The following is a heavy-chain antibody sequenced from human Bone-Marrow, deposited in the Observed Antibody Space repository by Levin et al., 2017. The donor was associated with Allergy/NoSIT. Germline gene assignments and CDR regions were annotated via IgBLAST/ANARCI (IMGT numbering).Heavy chain of an antibody. Sequence: PSETLSLTCTVSGGSISTTGYYWSWVRQPPGKGMEWLGYIYHSGSTYYNPSLKSRVTISADTSKNQFSLNLNSVTVADTAVYFCARTQSTGYETFDYWGQGTLVTVSS. V-gene: IGHV4-31*03. J-gene: IGHJ4*02. CDR1: GGSISTTGYY. D-gene: IGHD5-12*01. CDR3: ARTQSTGYETFDY. CDR2: IYHSGST.